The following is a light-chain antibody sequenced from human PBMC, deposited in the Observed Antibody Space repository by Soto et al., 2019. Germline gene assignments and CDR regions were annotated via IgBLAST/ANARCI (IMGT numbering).Light chain of an antibody. CDR1: QSVSTY. J-gene: IGKJ4*01. CDR2: DAS. CDR3: QQRSSWPLLT. Sequence: EIVLTQSPATLSLSPGERATLSCRSSQSVSTYLAWFQQKPGQAPRLLIYDASNMAPGIPARFSGSGSGTDFTLTISGLEPEDFAVYYCQQRSSWPLLTFGGGTQVEI. V-gene: IGKV3-11*01.